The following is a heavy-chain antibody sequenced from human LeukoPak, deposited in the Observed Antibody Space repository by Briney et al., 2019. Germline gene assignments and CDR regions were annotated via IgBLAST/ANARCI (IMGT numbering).Heavy chain of an antibody. Sequence: GGSLTLSCAASVFTFSDYWMHWVRQAPGKGLVWVSRIYSDGSTTNSADSVKGRFTISRDNAKNTLYLQMNSLRAEDTAVYYCASGYYSTSEGGNGYWGQGTLVTVSS. V-gene: IGHV3-74*01. CDR2: IYSDGSTT. CDR3: ASGYYSTSEGGNGY. J-gene: IGHJ4*02. CDR1: VFTFSDYW. D-gene: IGHD2/OR15-2a*01.